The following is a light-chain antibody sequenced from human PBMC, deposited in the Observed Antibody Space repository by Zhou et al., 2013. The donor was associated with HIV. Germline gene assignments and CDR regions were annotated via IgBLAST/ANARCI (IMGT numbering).Light chain of an antibody. J-gene: IGKJ3*01. Sequence: DIQMTQSPSSLSGSVGDRVTITCQASQDISNYLNWYQQKPGKAPKLLIYEGSTLETGVPSRFSGSGSGTDFTFTISSLQPEDIAVYYCQQHDSLPLTFGPGTKWKSN. CDR2: EGS. CDR3: QQHDSLPLT. V-gene: IGKV1-33*01. CDR1: QDISNY.